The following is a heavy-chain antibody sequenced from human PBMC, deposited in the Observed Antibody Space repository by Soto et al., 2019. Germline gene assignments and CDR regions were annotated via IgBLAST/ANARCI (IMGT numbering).Heavy chain of an antibody. Sequence: SETLSLTCTVSGDSISSSNYFWGWIRQPPGKGLEWIGTIFYSGSTYYNPSLKSRVTFSVDTSKNQFSLGLISVTAADTALYYCARRYGWLYFDYWGQGSLVTVS. CDR2: IFYSGST. J-gene: IGHJ4*02. D-gene: IGHD6-19*01. V-gene: IGHV4-39*01. CDR3: ARRYGWLYFDY. CDR1: GDSISSSNYF.